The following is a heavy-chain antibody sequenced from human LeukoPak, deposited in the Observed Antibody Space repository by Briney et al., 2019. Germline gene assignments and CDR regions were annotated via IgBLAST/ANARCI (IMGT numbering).Heavy chain of an antibody. CDR3: AREFTSSMNWYDTWFAR. D-gene: IGHD1-1*01. Sequence: ASVKVSCKASGYTFTGYYMHGGRQAPGQGLEGMGWINPNTGGTNFSHKFHGRGTMTSDTAITTASMELSRRTTDDTAVYYCAREFTSSMNWYDTWFARCGQGRLATVSS. V-gene: IGHV1-2*07. J-gene: IGHJ5*01. CDR2: INPNTGGT. CDR1: GYTFTGYY.